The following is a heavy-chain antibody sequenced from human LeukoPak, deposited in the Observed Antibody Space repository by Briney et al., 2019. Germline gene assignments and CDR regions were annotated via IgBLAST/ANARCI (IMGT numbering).Heavy chain of an antibody. D-gene: IGHD4-17*01. CDR1: GGSISSGGYS. CDR2: IYHSGST. CDR3: ARAPRPDYGDYYYFDY. J-gene: IGHJ4*02. V-gene: IGHV4-30-2*01. Sequence: SQTLSLTCAVSGGSISSGGYSWSWIRQPPGKGREWLGYIYHSGSTYYNPSLKSQVTISVDRSKNQFPLKLSSVTAADTAVYYCARAPRPDYGDYYYFDYWGQGTLVTVSS.